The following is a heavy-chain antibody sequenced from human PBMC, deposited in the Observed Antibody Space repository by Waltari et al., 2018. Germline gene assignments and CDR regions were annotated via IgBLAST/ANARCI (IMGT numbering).Heavy chain of an antibody. V-gene: IGHV4-34*01. CDR3: ARERGGNAVRYFDWPILRAFDI. CDR1: GGSFSGYY. J-gene: IGHJ3*02. D-gene: IGHD3-9*01. Sequence: QVQLQQWGAGLLTPSETLSLTCAVYGGSFSGYYWSWIRQPPGRGRAWIGEINHSGSTNYNPSLKSRVTISVDTSKNQFSLKLSSVTAADTAVYYCARERGGNAVRYFDWPILRAFDIWGQGTMVTVSS. CDR2: INHSGST.